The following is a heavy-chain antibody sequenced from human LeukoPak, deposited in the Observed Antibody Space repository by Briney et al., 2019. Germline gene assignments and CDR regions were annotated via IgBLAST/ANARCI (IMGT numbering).Heavy chain of an antibody. D-gene: IGHD3-10*01. V-gene: IGHV1-8*03. CDR2: INPSSGKT. Sequence: ASVKVSCKASGSTFNRVDINWVRQAAGQGLEWMGWINPSSGKTGYAQKFQGRVTITRNISINTAYMDLSSLTSEDTAVYYCARAPSGVLPYYLDYWGPGTLVAVSS. CDR1: GSTFNRVD. CDR3: ARAPSGVLPYYLDY. J-gene: IGHJ4*02.